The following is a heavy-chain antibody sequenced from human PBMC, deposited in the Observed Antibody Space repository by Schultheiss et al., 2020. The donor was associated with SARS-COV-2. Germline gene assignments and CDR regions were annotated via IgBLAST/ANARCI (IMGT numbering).Heavy chain of an antibody. J-gene: IGHJ5*02. CDR3: ARDPSPGRGRGGDWFDP. CDR1: SGSINSGDNY. D-gene: IGHD3-10*01. V-gene: IGHV4-30-4*08. CDR2: IDSSGST. Sequence: SETLSLTCTVSSGSINSGDNYWSWIRQHPGKGLEWIGYIDSSGSTYYNPSLKSRVTISVDTSKNQFSLKLSSVTAADTAVYYCARDPSPGRGRGGDWFDPWGQGTLVTVSS.